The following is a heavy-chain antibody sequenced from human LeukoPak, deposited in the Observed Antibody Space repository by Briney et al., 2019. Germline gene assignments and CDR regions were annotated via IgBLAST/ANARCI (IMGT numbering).Heavy chain of an antibody. CDR2: ISGSAGST. Sequence: GGSLRLSCAASGFTFSDYAMRWVRQTPGWGLEWVSTISGSAGSTHNADSVKGRFTISRDNSKNTLYLHVSSLRVEDTAVYYCAKDRGFNYGYGFDYWGQGNLVTVSS. J-gene: IGHJ4*02. CDR1: GFTFSDYA. CDR3: AKDRGFNYGYGFDY. V-gene: IGHV3-23*01. D-gene: IGHD3-16*01.